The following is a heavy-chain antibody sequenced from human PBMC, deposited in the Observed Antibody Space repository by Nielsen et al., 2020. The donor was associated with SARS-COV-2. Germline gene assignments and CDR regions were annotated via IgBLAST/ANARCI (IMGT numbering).Heavy chain of an antibody. CDR2: MNPNSGNT. V-gene: IGHV1-8*01. CDR3: ARDPWGEDYGDPGYFDY. D-gene: IGHD4-17*01. Sequence: WVRQAPGQGLEWMGWMNPNSGNTGYAQKFQGRVTMTRNTSISTAYMELSSLRSEDTAVYYCARDPWGEDYGDPGYFDYWGQGTLVTVSS. J-gene: IGHJ4*02.